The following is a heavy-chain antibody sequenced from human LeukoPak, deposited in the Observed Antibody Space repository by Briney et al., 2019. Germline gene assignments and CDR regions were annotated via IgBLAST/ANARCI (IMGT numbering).Heavy chain of an antibody. CDR1: GGSISSSSYY. V-gene: IGHV4-39*07. Sequence: PSETLSLTCTVSGGSISSSSYYWGWIRQPPGKGLEWIGSIYYSGSTYYNPSLKSRVTISVDTSKNQFSLKLSSVTAADTAVYYCARFSLYCGGDCFDPDAFDIWGQGTMVTASS. J-gene: IGHJ3*02. CDR2: IYYSGST. D-gene: IGHD2-21*02. CDR3: ARFSLYCGGDCFDPDAFDI.